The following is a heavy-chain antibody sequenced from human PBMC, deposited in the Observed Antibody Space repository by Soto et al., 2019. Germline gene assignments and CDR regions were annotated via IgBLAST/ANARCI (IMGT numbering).Heavy chain of an antibody. Sequence: QLQLVQSGAEVREPGSSVNFSCKASGGTFSSYTVIWVRQAPGQGLEWMGGITPTLNIAKYGETFQGRVTITADESTSTVNMHLSSLRSEDTAVYFCARGYYSGSNPSSFDYWGQGTLVAVSS. CDR3: ARGYYSGSNPSSFDY. D-gene: IGHD1-26*01. CDR2: ITPTLNIA. CDR1: GGTFSSYT. J-gene: IGHJ4*02. V-gene: IGHV1-69*01.